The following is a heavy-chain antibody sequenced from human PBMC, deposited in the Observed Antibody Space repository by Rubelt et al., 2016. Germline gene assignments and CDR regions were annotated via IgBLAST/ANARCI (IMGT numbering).Heavy chain of an antibody. D-gene: IGHD2-2*01. Sequence: GLEWIGEINHSGSTNYNPSLKSRVTISVDTSKNQFSLKLSSVTAADTAVYYCARHFKGAVPAAKGAVPFDYWGQGTLVTVSS. V-gene: IGHV4-34*01. CDR3: ARHFKGAVPAAKGAVPFDY. J-gene: IGHJ4*02. CDR2: INHSGST.